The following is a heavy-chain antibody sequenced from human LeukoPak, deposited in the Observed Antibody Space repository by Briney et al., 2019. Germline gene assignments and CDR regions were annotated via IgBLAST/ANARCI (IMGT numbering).Heavy chain of an antibody. Sequence: GGPLRLSRAASGFTFSSYAMSWVRQAPGKGLEWVSAISGSGGSTYYADSVKGRFTISRDNSKNTLYLQMNSLRAEDTAVYYCAKDLSSGWYLYYFDYWGQGTLVTVSS. J-gene: IGHJ4*02. D-gene: IGHD6-19*01. CDR1: GFTFSSYA. CDR2: ISGSGGST. V-gene: IGHV3-23*01. CDR3: AKDLSSGWYLYYFDY.